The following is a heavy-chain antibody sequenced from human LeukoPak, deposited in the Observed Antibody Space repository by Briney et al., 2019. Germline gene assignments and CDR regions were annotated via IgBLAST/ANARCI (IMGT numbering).Heavy chain of an antibody. CDR1: GGSFSGYY. CDR3: ARAGPNYYYYGLDV. CDR2: INHSGGT. Sequence: RSSETLSLTCAVYGGSFSGYYWSWIRQPPGKGLEGIGEINHSGGTNYNPSLKSRVTISVDTSKNQFSLKLRSVTAADTAVYYCARAGPNYYYYGLDVWGQGTTVTVSS. D-gene: IGHD3-10*01. J-gene: IGHJ6*02. V-gene: IGHV4-34*01.